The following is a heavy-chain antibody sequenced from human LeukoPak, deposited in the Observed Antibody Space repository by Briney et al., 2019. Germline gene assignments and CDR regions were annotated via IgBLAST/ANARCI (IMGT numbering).Heavy chain of an antibody. D-gene: IGHD3-22*01. CDR3: ARDHSYYYDSSGYRPDAFDI. J-gene: IGHJ3*02. CDR1: GFTFSSYS. Sequence: GGSLRLSCAASGFTFSSYSMNWVRQAPGKGLEWVSYISSSSSTIYYADSVKGRFTISRDNAKNSLYLQMNSLRAEDTAVYYCARDHSYYYDSSGYRPDAFDIWGQGTMVTVSS. V-gene: IGHV3-48*04. CDR2: ISSSSSTI.